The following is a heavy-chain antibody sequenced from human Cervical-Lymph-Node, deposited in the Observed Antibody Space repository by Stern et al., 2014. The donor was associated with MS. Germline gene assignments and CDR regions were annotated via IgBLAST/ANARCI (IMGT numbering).Heavy chain of an antibody. CDR3: ARGFEP. CDR1: GGSISSGSYY. J-gene: IGHJ5*02. Sequence: QVQLQESGPGLVKPSQTLSLTCTVSGGSISSGSYYWSWIRQPAGKGLEWIGRIYTSGSTNYNPSLKSRSPISVDPPKNQSPLKLTSVTAADTAVYYCARGFEPWGQGTLVTVSS. V-gene: IGHV4-61*02. CDR2: IYTSGST.